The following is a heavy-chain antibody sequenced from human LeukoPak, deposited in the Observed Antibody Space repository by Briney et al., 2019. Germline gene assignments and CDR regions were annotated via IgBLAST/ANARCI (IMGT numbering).Heavy chain of an antibody. CDR1: GESVSSNSAA. CDR2: TYYRSKWYN. Sequence: SQTLSLTCAISGESVSSNSAAWNWIRQSPSRGLEWLGRTYYRSKWYNDYAVSVKSRITINPDTSKNQFSLQLNSVTPEDTAVYYCAEQRWSNNSWYQRPFDYWGQGTLVTVSS. CDR3: AEQRWSNNSWYQRPFDY. V-gene: IGHV6-1*01. D-gene: IGHD6-13*01. J-gene: IGHJ4*02.